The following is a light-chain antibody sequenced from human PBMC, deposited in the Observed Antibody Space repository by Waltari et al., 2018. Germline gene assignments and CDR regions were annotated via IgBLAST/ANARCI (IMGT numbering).Light chain of an antibody. CDR2: VNSDGRH. J-gene: IGLJ3*02. V-gene: IGLV4-69*01. CDR1: SGHNNNA. CDR3: QTWGTGTWV. Sequence: QPVLTQPPSASASLGASVKLTCTLSSGHNNNAIAWHQQQPEKGPRFLMKVNSDGRHSKGDGCPDRFSGSSSGTEWYLIISSLQSEDEADYYCQTWGTGTWVFGGGTRLTVL.